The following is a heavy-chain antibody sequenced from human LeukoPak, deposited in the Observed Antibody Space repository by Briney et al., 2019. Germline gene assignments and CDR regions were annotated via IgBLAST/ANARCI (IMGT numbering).Heavy chain of an antibody. CDR1: GGSINNYY. Sequence: PSETLSLTCTVSGGSINNYYWSWIRQPPGKGLEWIGYIYYSGSTNYNPSLKSRVTISVDTSKNQFSLKLSSVTAADTAVYYCARAPEPTTNGFDYWGQGILVTVSS. V-gene: IGHV4-59*01. CDR3: ARAPEPTTNGFDY. D-gene: IGHD1-14*01. CDR2: IYYSGST. J-gene: IGHJ4*02.